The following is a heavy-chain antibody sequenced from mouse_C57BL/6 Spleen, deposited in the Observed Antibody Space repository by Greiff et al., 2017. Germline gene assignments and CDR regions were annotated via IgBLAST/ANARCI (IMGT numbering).Heavy chain of an antibody. CDR1: GFSLTSYD. Sequence: VHLVESGPGLVAPSQSLSITCTVSGFSLTSYDISWVRQPPGKGLEWLGVIWTGGGTNYNSALKSRLSISKDNSKSQIFLKMNSMQTDDTSRYYCCRRSLITTVVDWYFDVWGTGTTVTVSS. D-gene: IGHD1-1*01. V-gene: IGHV2-9-1*01. J-gene: IGHJ1*03. CDR3: CRRSLITTVVDWYFDV. CDR2: IWTGGGT.